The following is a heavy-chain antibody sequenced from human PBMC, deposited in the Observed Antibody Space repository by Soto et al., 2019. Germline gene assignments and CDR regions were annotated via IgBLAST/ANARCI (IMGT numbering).Heavy chain of an antibody. CDR2: IYYSGST. CDR1: GGSISSYY. V-gene: IGHV4-59*08. D-gene: IGHD2-2*01. CDR3: ARTIFGPSPGYCSSTSCPKYYYYYYMDV. Sequence: SETLSLTCTVSGGSISSYYWSWIRQPPGKGLEWIGYIYYSGSTNYNPSLKSRVTISVDTSKNQFSLKLSLVTAADTAVYYCARTIFGPSPGYCSSTSCPKYYYYYYMDVWGKGTTVTVSS. J-gene: IGHJ6*03.